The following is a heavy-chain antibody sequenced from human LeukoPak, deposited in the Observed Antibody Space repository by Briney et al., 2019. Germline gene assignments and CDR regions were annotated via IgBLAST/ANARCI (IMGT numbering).Heavy chain of an antibody. J-gene: IGHJ4*02. CDR2: TYYRSKRYN. V-gene: IGHV6-1*01. Sequence: SQTLSLTCAISGDSVSTNSVAWNWIRQSPSRGLEWLGRTYYRSKRYNDYAVSVKSRITINPDTSKNQISLQLKSVTPEDTAVYYCARELDGYNSKPLDYWGQGTLVTVSS. CDR3: ARELDGYNSKPLDY. D-gene: IGHD5-24*01. CDR1: GDSVSTNSVA.